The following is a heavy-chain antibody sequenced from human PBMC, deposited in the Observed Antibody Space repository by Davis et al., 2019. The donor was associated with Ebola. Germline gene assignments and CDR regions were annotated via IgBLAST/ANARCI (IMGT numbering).Heavy chain of an antibody. CDR1: GGSTSSFY. Sequence: SETLSPTCTLPGGSTSSFYCSWNRQLHGKGLEWNGYIYYSGSTNYNPPLKSRVTISADPSKNQFFLKLSSVTAADTAMYYCARWAGSSGDLRAFDIWGQGTMVTVSS. J-gene: IGHJ3*02. D-gene: IGHD6-19*01. CDR2: IYYSGST. CDR3: ARWAGSSGDLRAFDI. V-gene: IGHV4-59*08.